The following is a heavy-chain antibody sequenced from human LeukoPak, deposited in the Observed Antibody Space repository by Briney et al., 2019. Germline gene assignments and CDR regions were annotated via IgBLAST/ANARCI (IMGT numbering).Heavy chain of an antibody. V-gene: IGHV4-61*08. CDR1: GGTVSTAGDF. D-gene: IGHD2-15*01. Sequence: PSQTLSLTCTVSGGTVSTAGDFWSWIRQPPGKGLEWIAYIYYIGSTKYNPSLESRVTISVDTSKNQVSLKLTSVTAADTAVYYCAKSRGYCSGGNCYNWHFDLWGRGTLITVSS. CDR2: IYYIGST. J-gene: IGHJ2*01. CDR3: AKSRGYCSGGNCYNWHFDL.